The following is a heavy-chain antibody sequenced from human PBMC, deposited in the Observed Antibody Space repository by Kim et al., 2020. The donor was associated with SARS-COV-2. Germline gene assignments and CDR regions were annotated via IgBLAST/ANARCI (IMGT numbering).Heavy chain of an antibody. CDR3: ARENHDVVASWFDP. CDR2: IYSGGST. Sequence: GGSLRLSCAASGFTVSSNYMSWVRQAPGKGLEWVSVIYSGGSTYYADSVKGRFTISRDNSKNTLYLQMNSLRAEDTAVYYCARENHDVVASWFDPWGQGTLVTVSS. J-gene: IGHJ5*02. CDR1: GFTVSSNY. D-gene: IGHD2-21*01. V-gene: IGHV3-53*01.